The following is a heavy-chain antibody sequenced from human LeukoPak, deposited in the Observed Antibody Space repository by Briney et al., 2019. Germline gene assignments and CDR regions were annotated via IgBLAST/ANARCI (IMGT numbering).Heavy chain of an antibody. V-gene: IGHV1-58*01. CDR2: ILVGSGNT. J-gene: IGHJ4*02. Sequence: SVTVSCKASGFTFTSTAVQWVRQARGQRHEWIGWILVGSGNTNYAQMFQERVTLTWDVSTSTAYMVLSSLRSEDTAIYYCASDPPYTSSSAWWGQGTLVTVSS. CDR1: GFTFTSTA. CDR3: ASDPPYTSSSAW. D-gene: IGHD2-2*01.